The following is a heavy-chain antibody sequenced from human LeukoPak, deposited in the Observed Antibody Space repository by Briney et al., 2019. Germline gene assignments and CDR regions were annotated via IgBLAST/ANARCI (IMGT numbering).Heavy chain of an antibody. CDR3: ARGHTADDAFDI. CDR1: GGTSSSYA. V-gene: IGHV1-69*01. Sequence: GASVKVSCKASGGTSSSYAISWMRQAPGQGLEWMGGIIPIFGTANYAQKFQGRVTITADESTSTAYMELSSLRSEDTAVYYCARGHTADDAFDIWGQGTMVTVSS. D-gene: IGHD4-17*01. CDR2: IIPIFGTA. J-gene: IGHJ3*02.